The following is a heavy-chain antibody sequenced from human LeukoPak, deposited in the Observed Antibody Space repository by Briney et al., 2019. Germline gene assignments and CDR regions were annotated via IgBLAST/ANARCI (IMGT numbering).Heavy chain of an antibody. V-gene: IGHV3-30*04. Sequence: GGSLRLSCAASGFTFSSYAMHWVRQAPGKGLEWVAVISYDGSNKYYADSVKGRFTISRDNSKNTLYLQMNSLRAEDTAVYYCAKDSSSWYYYYYGMDVWGQGTTVTVSS. CDR3: AKDSSSWYYYYYGMDV. D-gene: IGHD6-13*01. CDR2: ISYDGSNK. J-gene: IGHJ6*02. CDR1: GFTFSSYA.